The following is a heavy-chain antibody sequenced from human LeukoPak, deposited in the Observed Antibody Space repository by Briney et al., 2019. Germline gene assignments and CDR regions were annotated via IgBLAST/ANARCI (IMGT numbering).Heavy chain of an antibody. CDR2: IYHSGSP. V-gene: IGHV4-34*01. Sequence: SETLSLTCAVYGGSFSGYYWSWIRQPPGKGLEWLGEIYHSGSPNYNPSLKSRLTMSKNQFSLKLSSVSAADTAVYYCARVPAATYYYDSSGYYYFDYWGQGTLVTVSS. J-gene: IGHJ4*02. CDR1: GGSFSGYY. D-gene: IGHD3-22*01. CDR3: ARVPAATYYYDSSGYYYFDY.